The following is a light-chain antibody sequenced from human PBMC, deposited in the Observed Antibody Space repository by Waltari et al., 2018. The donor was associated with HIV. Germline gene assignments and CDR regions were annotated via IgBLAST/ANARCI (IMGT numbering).Light chain of an antibody. V-gene: IGKV1-9*01. CDR3: QQVNGYPLT. Sequence: DIQLTQSPSLLSASIGDRVTITCRASQNIYSYLVWYQQKPGRAPQVLIYGTSTLQSGVPSRFSGSGSGTEFALTITNLQPDDFATYYCQQVNGYPLTFGGGTKVEIK. CDR2: GTS. J-gene: IGKJ4*01. CDR1: QNIYSY.